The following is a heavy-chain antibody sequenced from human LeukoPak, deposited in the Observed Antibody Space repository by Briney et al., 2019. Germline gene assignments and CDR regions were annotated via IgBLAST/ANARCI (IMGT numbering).Heavy chain of an antibody. D-gene: IGHD4-11*01. V-gene: IGHV3-74*01. CDR1: GFTFSSYW. CDR3: ARFSNYGRQFDY. CDR2: INSDGSST. J-gene: IGHJ4*02. Sequence: GGSPRLSCAASGFTFSSYWMHWFRQAPGKGLVWVSRINSDGSSTSYADSVKGRFTISRDNAKNTLYLQMNSLRAEDTAVYYCARFSNYGRQFDYWGQGTLVTVSS.